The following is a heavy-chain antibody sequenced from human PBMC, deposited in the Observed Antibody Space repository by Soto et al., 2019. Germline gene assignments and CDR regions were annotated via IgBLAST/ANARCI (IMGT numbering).Heavy chain of an antibody. CDR2: IDPSDSQT. Sequence: GESLKISCKGSGYSFAGYWITWVRQKPGKGLEWMGRIDPSDSQTYYSPSFRGHVTISITKSITTVFLQWSSLRASDTAMYYRARQIYDSDTGPNFQYYFDSWGQGTPVTVSS. J-gene: IGHJ4*02. D-gene: IGHD3-22*01. CDR1: GYSFAGYW. CDR3: ARQIYDSDTGPNFQYYFDS. V-gene: IGHV5-10-1*01.